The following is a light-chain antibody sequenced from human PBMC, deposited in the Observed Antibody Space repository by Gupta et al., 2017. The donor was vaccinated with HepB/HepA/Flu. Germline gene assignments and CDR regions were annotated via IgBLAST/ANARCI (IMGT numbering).Light chain of an antibody. CDR3: QQYYSRPLT. Sequence: IVMTQSPDSLAVSLGERATSNCKSSQSVLYSSNNKNYLAWYQQKPGQPPKLLIYWASTREFGVPDRFSGSGSGTDFTLTISSLQAEDVAVYYCQQYYSRPLTFGGGTNVEIK. V-gene: IGKV4-1*01. J-gene: IGKJ4*01. CDR2: WAS. CDR1: QSVLYSSNNKNY.